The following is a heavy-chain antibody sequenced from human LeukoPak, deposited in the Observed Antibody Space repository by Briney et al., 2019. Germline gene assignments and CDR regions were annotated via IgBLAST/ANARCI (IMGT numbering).Heavy chain of an antibody. V-gene: IGHV4-30-2*01. D-gene: IGHD2-15*01. CDR2: IYHSGST. CDR3: ARENRGVATPYYFDY. CDR1: GGSNSSGGYS. J-gene: IGHJ4*02. Sequence: SETLSLTCAVSGGSNSSGGYSWSWIRQPPGKGLGWIGYIYHSGSTYYNPSLKSRVTIAVDRSKNQFSLKLSSVTAADTAVYYCARENRGVATPYYFDYWGQGTLVTVSS.